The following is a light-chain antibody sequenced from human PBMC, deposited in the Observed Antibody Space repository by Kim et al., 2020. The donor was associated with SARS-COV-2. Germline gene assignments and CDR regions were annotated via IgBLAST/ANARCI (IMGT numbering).Light chain of an antibody. Sequence: APGMTASITCGGNNIGSKSVHWYQQKPGQAPGLVMYYDSDRPSGIPERFSGSNSGNTATLTISRVEAGDEANYYCQVWDSTSDHPVFGGGTQLTVL. V-gene: IGLV3-21*04. CDR2: YDS. CDR1: NIGSKS. J-gene: IGLJ3*02. CDR3: QVWDSTSDHPV.